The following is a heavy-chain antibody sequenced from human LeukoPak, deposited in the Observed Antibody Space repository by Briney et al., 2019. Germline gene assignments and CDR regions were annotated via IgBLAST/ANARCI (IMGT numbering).Heavy chain of an antibody. CDR3: ARPPYYYQYYMDV. CDR2: INSDGSRT. J-gene: IGHJ6*03. V-gene: IGHV3-74*01. CDR1: GFGLTSYN. Sequence: GGSLRLSCAASGFGLTSYNMNWVRQAPGKGLVWVSGINSDGSRTSYADSVKGRFTISRDNAKNTLYLQMNSLRAEDTAVYYCARPPYYYQYYMDVWGKGTTVIVSS.